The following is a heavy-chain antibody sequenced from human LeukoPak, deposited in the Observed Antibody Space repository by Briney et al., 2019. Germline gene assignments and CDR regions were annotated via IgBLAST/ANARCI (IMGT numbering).Heavy chain of an antibody. CDR1: GYSFSSNW. J-gene: IGHJ4*02. D-gene: IGHD5-18*01. V-gene: IGHV5-51*01. CDR2: IYPGDSDT. Sequence: GESLKISCKGSGYSFSSNWIGWVRQTPGKGLEWMGIIYPGDSDTRFSPSFQGQVTISADKSISTAYLQWSSLKASDTAMYYCARQEAGSYGYFDYWGQGTLVTVSS. CDR3: ARQEAGSYGYFDY.